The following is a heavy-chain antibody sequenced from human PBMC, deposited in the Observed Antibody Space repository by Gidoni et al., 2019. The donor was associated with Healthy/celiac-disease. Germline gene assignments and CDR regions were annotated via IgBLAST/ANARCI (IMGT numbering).Heavy chain of an antibody. D-gene: IGHD3-22*01. CDR2: ISSSSSYT. Sequence: QVQLVESGGGLVKPGGSLRLSCAASGFTFSDYYMRWIRQAPGKGLEWVSYISSSSSYTNYADSVKGRFTISRDNAKNSLYLQMNSLRAEDTAVYYCARQGKLGYYDSSGYYPNHDAFDIWGQGTMVTVSS. V-gene: IGHV3-11*06. CDR1: GFTFSDYY. CDR3: ARQGKLGYYDSSGYYPNHDAFDI. J-gene: IGHJ3*02.